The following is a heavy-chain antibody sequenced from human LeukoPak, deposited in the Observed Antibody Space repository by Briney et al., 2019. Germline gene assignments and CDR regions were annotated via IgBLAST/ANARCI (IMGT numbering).Heavy chain of an antibody. CDR3: AKDPTGSYYDFWSGSG. Sequence: GGSLRLSCAASGFTFSSYGMHWVRQAPGKGLDWVAFKRYDGSNTYYADSVRGRFTISRDNSKNTLYLQMNSLRAEDTAVYYCAKDPTGSYYDFWSGSGWGQGTLVTVSS. D-gene: IGHD3-3*01. J-gene: IGHJ4*02. V-gene: IGHV3-30*02. CDR2: KRYDGSNT. CDR1: GFTFSSYG.